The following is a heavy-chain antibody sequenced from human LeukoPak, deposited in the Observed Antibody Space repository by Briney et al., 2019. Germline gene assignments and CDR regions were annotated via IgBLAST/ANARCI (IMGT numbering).Heavy chain of an antibody. D-gene: IGHD3-10*01. CDR2: ISYGGSDK. J-gene: IGHJ3*02. Sequence: GGSLRLSCAASGFTFSTYDMHWVRRAPGKGLEWVAIISYGGSDKYYPDSVKGRFTISSDNTKNTLYLQMNSLRREDTAVYFCEKDFGEAAFDIWGQGTMVTVSS. CDR1: GFTFSTYD. V-gene: IGHV3-30*18. CDR3: EKDFGEAAFDI.